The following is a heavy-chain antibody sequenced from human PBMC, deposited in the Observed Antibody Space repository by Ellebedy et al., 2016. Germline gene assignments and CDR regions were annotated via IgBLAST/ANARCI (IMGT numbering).Heavy chain of an antibody. Sequence: ASVKVSCKASGCTFISYNMHWVRQAPGQGLEWMGMINPSDGTTTYTQKFQGRVTMTRDTSTSTVYMEVSSLRSEDTAVYYCARRAYSSSWLPYFDNWGQGALVTVSS. CDR3: ARRAYSSSWLPYFDN. V-gene: IGHV1-46*01. CDR2: INPSDGTT. CDR1: GCTFISYN. J-gene: IGHJ4*02. D-gene: IGHD6-13*01.